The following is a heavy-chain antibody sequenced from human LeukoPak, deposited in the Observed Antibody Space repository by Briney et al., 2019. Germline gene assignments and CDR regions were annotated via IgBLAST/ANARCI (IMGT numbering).Heavy chain of an antibody. CDR1: GFTFSYYS. D-gene: IGHD2-2*01. J-gene: IGHJ4*02. CDR2: ISSSSSLI. CDR3: ARAYCSSTRCSYYFDS. V-gene: IGHV3-21*01. Sequence: GGSLRLSCAASGFTFSYYSMNWVRQAPGRGLEWVSCISSSSSLIFYSDSVRGRFTISRDNAKNLLYLHMNSLRVEDTAVYYCARAYCSSTRCSYYFDSWGQGTLVTVSS.